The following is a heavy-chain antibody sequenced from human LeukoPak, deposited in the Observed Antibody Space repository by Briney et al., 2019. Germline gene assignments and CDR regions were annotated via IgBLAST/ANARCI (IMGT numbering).Heavy chain of an antibody. Sequence: GASVKVSCKASGYTFTSYGISWVRQAPGQGLEWMGWISAYNGNTNYAQKPQGRVTMTTDTSTSTAYMELRSLRSDDTAVYYCARDWGYGSGSYTFDYWGQGTLVTVSS. V-gene: IGHV1-18*01. CDR3: ARDWGYGSGSYTFDY. CDR2: ISAYNGNT. D-gene: IGHD3-10*01. J-gene: IGHJ4*02. CDR1: GYTFTSYG.